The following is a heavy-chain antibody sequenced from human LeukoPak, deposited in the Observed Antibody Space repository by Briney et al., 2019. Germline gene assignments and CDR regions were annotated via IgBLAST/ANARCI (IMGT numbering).Heavy chain of an antibody. J-gene: IGHJ5*02. D-gene: IGHD6-19*01. CDR3: AKGSGSGWYGWFDP. V-gene: IGHV3-23*01. Sequence: PGGSLRLSCAASRFTFSGYAMYWVHQAPGKGLEWVSCIDAGGVNTYYADSVTGRFTISRDNSKNTLYLQMNSLRAEDTAVYYCAKGSGSGWYGWFDPWGQGTLVTVSS. CDR1: RFTFSGYA. CDR2: IDAGGVNT.